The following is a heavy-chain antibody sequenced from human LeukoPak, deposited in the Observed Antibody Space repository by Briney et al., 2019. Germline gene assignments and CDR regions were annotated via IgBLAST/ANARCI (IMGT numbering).Heavy chain of an antibody. V-gene: IGHV1-69*13. D-gene: IGHD2-2*01. CDR2: IIPIFGTA. CDR3: ARGVVPAASYYYYMDV. J-gene: IGHJ6*03. CDR1: GGTFSSYA. Sequence: SVKVSCKASGGTFSSYAISWVRQAPGQGLEWMGGIIPIFGTANYAQKFQGRVTITADESMSTAYMELSSLRSEDTAVYYCARGVVPAASYYYYMDVWGKGTTVTVSS.